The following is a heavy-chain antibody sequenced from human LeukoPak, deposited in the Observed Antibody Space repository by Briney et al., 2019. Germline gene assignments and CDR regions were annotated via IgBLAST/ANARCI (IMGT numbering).Heavy chain of an antibody. Sequence: GGSLRLSCTASGFTFSSYSMNWVRQAAGKGLEWVSYISSSSNTIYYRDSVKGRFTISRDTTKNCLYMQMNSMRTEDPSVYYRERGSSSWDYWGQGTLVTVSS. J-gene: IGHJ4*02. D-gene: IGHD6-13*01. V-gene: IGHV3-48*04. CDR3: ERGSSSWDY. CDR2: ISSSSNTI. CDR1: GFTFSSYS.